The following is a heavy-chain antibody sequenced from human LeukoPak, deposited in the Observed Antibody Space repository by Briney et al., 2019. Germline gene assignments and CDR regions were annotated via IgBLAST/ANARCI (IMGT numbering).Heavy chain of an antibody. D-gene: IGHD5-18*01. Sequence: PGGSLRLSCAASGFTFSSYWMSWVRQAPGKGLEWVSTIFPSSVEIHYADSVKGRFTISRDNSRSTLSLQMDSLRAEDTATYYCATYRQIQVPFEFWGQGTLVTVSS. CDR3: ATYRQIQVPFEF. CDR2: IFPSSVEI. CDR1: GFTFSSYW. V-gene: IGHV3-23*01. J-gene: IGHJ4*02.